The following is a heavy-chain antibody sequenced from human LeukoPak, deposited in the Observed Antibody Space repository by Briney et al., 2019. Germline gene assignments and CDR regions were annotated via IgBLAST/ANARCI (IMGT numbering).Heavy chain of an antibody. CDR2: ISYDGSNK. V-gene: IGHV3-30*01. D-gene: IGHD1-26*01. Sequence: GGSLRLSCAPSGFTSSSYAMRWVRQAPGKGLEWVAVISYDGSNKYYADSVKGRFTISRDNSKNTLYLQMNSLRAEDTAVYYCARSPSSGSYWVYWGQGTLVTVSS. CDR3: ARSPSSGSYWVY. J-gene: IGHJ4*02. CDR1: GFTSSSYA.